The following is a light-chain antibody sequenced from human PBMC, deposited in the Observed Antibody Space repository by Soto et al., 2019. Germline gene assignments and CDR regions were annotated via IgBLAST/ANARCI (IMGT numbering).Light chain of an antibody. J-gene: IGLJ2*01. V-gene: IGLV1-51*01. CDR2: DNY. Sequence: QSALTQPPSVSAASGQKVTISCSGSTSNIGSNYVTWYQQLPGTAPKLLIYDNYERPSGIPDRFSGSKSGTSATLGITGLQTGDEADYYCGTWDDSLSGVVFGGGTKLTVL. CDR1: TSNIGSNY. CDR3: GTWDDSLSGVV.